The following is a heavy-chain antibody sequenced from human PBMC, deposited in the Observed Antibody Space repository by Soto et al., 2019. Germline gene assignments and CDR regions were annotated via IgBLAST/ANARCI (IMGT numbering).Heavy chain of an antibody. CDR1: GYTFTSYD. V-gene: IGHV1-8*01. J-gene: IGHJ5*02. CDR2: MNPNSGNT. Sequence: ASVKVSCKASGYTFTSYDINWVRQATGQGLEWMGWMNPNSGNTGYAQKFQGRVTMTRNTSISTAYMELSSLRSEDTAVYYCERGDYHCVSGLNQGVDPWGQGTLVTVSS. D-gene: IGHD6-19*01. CDR3: ERGDYHCVSGLNQGVDP.